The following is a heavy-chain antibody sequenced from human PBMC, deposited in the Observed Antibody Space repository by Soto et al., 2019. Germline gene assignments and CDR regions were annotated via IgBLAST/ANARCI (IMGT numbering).Heavy chain of an antibody. CDR2: ISYDGSNK. CDR1: GFTFSSYA. J-gene: IGHJ4*02. Sequence: QVQLVESGGGVVQPGRSLRLSCAASGFTFSSYAMHWVRQAPGKGLEWVAVISYDGSNKYYADSVKGRFTISRDNSKNTLYLQMNSLRAEDTAVYYCARSAPGLFRYFDYWGQGTLVTVSS. D-gene: IGHD3-10*02. V-gene: IGHV3-30-3*01. CDR3: ARSAPGLFRYFDY.